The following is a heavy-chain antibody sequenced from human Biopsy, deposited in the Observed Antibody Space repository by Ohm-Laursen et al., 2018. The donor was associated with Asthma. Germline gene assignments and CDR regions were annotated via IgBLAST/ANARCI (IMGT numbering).Heavy chain of an antibody. D-gene: IGHD4-23*01. CDR1: VFVFRSHA. J-gene: IGHJ3*02. V-gene: IGHV3-30*03. CDR3: ARTHERWTSIQDDALDI. Sequence: SLRLSCAASVFVFRSHAMHWVRQAPGKGLGWVAVVSYDGGVVHHADSMKGRFTISRDNSRNTLYLQMNSLRVEDTAIYYCARTHERWTSIQDDALDIWGQGTMVIVSS. CDR2: VSYDGGVV.